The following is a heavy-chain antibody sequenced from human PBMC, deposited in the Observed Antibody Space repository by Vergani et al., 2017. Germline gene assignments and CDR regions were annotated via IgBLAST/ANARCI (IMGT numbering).Heavy chain of an antibody. V-gene: IGHV3-9*01. Sequence: DVHLVESGGGFVPPGMSLRLSCVGSVFIFHDYAFHWFRHSPGKGLECVSGILSNSGRIGYADSVKGRFTISRDDDKNSLYLQMNSLRAEDTALYYCVKDIAASGNYWYFDLWGRGTLVTVS. CDR2: ILSNSGRI. CDR3: VKDIAASGNYWYFDL. CDR1: VFIFHDYA. J-gene: IGHJ2*01. D-gene: IGHD6-13*01.